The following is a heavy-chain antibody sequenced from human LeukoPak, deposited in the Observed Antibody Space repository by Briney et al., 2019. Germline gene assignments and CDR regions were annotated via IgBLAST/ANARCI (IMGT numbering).Heavy chain of an antibody. CDR3: ARRDQDYYYGMDV. CDR2: IYYSGST. V-gene: IGHV4-59*08. Sequence: SETLSLTCTVSGGSISSYYWSWIRQPPGKGLEWIGYIYYSGSTNYNPSLKSRVTISVDTSKNQFSLKLSSVTAADTAVYYCARRDQDYYYGMDVWGQGTTVTVSS. CDR1: GGSISSYY. J-gene: IGHJ6*02. D-gene: IGHD2-2*01.